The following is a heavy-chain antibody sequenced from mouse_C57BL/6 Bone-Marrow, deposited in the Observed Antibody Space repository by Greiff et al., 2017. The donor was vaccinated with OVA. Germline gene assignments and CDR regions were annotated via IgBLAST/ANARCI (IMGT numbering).Heavy chain of an antibody. CDR2: FYPRSGNT. CDR1: GYTFTSYG. Sequence: VQLQQSGAELARPGASVKLSCKASGYTFTSYGISWVKQRTGQGLEWIGEFYPRSGNTYYNEKFKGKATLTADKSSSTAYMELRSLTSEDSAVYFCARVYGNYYYAMDYWGQGTSVTVSS. D-gene: IGHD2-1*01. J-gene: IGHJ4*01. V-gene: IGHV1-81*01. CDR3: ARVYGNYYYAMDY.